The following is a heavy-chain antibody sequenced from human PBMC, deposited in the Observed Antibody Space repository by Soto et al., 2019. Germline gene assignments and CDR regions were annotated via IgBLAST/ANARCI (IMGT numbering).Heavy chain of an antibody. CDR1: GYTFTSYG. Sequence: ASVKVSCKASGYTFTSYGISWVRQAPGQGLEWMGWISAYNGNTNYAQKLQGRVTMTTDTSTSTAYMELRSLRSDDTAVYYCARGVPAAMSYYYYGMDVWGQGTTVTVSS. V-gene: IGHV1-18*01. D-gene: IGHD2-2*01. CDR3: ARGVPAAMSYYYYGMDV. CDR2: ISAYNGNT. J-gene: IGHJ6*02.